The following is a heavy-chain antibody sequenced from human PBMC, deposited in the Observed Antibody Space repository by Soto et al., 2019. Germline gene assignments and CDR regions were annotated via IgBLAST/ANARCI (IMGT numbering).Heavy chain of an antibody. CDR3: ARGLGGRFDP. Sequence: QLQLQESGSGLVKSSQTLSLTCAVSGGSISSGGYSWNWIRQPPGKGLEWIGYIYHSGRTYYSPSLRSRVTLSVDRPKNQFSLKLGSVTAADTAVYYCARGLGGRFDPWGQGTLVTVSS. CDR2: IYHSGRT. V-gene: IGHV4-30-2*01. CDR1: GGSISSGGYS. D-gene: IGHD3-16*01. J-gene: IGHJ5*02.